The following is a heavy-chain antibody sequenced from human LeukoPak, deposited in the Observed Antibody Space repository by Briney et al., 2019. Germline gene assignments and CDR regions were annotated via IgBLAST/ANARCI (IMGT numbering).Heavy chain of an antibody. CDR2: IYSGGST. D-gene: IGHD1-26*01. Sequence: PGGSLRLSCAASGFTFDDYGMSWVRQAPGKGLEWVSVIYSGGSTYYADSVKGRFTISRDNSKNTLYLQMNSLRAEDTAVYYCARDGDSGSYYDYWGQGTLVTVSS. CDR1: GFTFDDYG. J-gene: IGHJ4*02. V-gene: IGHV3-66*01. CDR3: ARDGDSGSYYDY.